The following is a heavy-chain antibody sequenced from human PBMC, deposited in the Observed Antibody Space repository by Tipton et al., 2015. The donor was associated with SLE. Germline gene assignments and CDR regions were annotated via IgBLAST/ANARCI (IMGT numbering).Heavy chain of an antibody. D-gene: IGHD5-24*01. Sequence: TLSLTCTVSGGSIGSFFWTWIRQPPGRGLEYIGYVYYNGNTNYNPSLKSRVTISLDTSQNQFSLKLNSVTASDTAIYYCARSFEMGSIHTWGQGTLVTVSS. V-gene: IGHV4-59*08. CDR1: GGSIGSFF. CDR3: ARSFEMGSIHT. J-gene: IGHJ5*02. CDR2: VYYNGNT.